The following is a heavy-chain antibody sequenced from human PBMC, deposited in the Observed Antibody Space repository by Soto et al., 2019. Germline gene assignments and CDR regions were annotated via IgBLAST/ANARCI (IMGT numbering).Heavy chain of an antibody. V-gene: IGHV3-21*01. CDR2: ISSSSSYI. D-gene: IGHD3-10*01. Sequence: EVQRGESGGGLVKPGGSLRLSCAASGFTFSSYTMNWVRQAPGKGLEWVSSISSSSSYIYYADSVKGRFTISRDNAKNSLYLQMNSLRAEETAVYYCAREGVQHGSGPYYYYGMDVW. J-gene: IGHJ6*01. CDR3: AREGVQHGSGPYYYYGMDV. CDR1: GFTFSSYT.